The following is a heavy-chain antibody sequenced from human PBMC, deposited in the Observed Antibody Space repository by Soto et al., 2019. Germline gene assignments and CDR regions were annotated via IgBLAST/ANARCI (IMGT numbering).Heavy chain of an antibody. CDR3: ATGEDYDSSGHDY. Sequence: EVQLVESGGGLVQPGRSLRLSCAASGFTFVDYAMHWVRQAPGKGLEWVSGISWNSGSIGYADSVKGRFTISRDNAKNSLYLQMNSLRAEDTALYYCATGEDYDSSGHDYWGQGTLVTVSS. CDR1: GFTFVDYA. D-gene: IGHD3-22*01. CDR2: ISWNSGSI. J-gene: IGHJ4*02. V-gene: IGHV3-9*01.